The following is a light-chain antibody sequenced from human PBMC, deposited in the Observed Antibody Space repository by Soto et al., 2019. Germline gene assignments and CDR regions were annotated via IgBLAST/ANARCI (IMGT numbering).Light chain of an antibody. CDR2: DVS. CDR1: ISDVSGYNF. J-gene: IGLJ1*01. CDR3: SSYTSSNTYV. V-gene: IGLV2-14*03. Sequence: QSVLTQPASVSGSPGHSITISCTGTISDVSGYNFVSWYQQYPGEAPKLMIYDVSNRPSGVSNRFSGSKSGNTASLTISGLQAEDEADYYCSSYTSSNTYVFGTGTKSPS.